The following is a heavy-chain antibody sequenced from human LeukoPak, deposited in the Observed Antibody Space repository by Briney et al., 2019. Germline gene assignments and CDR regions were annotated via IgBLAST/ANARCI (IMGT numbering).Heavy chain of an antibody. CDR2: IYYSGNT. CDR1: GGSISSGGYY. D-gene: IGHD2-8*01. V-gene: IGHV4-31*03. J-gene: IGHJ5*02. Sequence: PSETLSLTCSVSGGSISSGGYYWSWIRQSPERGLEWIGNIYYSGNTYYNPSLKSRLTISVDTSKNQFSLEQTSVTAADTAVYYCARTKGYNWFDPWGQGILVTVSS. CDR3: ARTKGYNWFDP.